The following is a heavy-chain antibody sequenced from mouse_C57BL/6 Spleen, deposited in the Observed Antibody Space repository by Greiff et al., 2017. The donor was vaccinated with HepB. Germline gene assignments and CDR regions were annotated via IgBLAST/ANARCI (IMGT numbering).Heavy chain of an antibody. CDR2: IDPSDSYT. J-gene: IGHJ2*01. Sequence: LVESGAELVKPGASVKLSCKASGYTFTSYWMQWVKQRPGQGLEWIGEIDPSDSYTNYNQKFKGKATLTVDTSSSTAYMQLSSLTSEDSAVYYCARWGLPLDYWGQGTTLTVSS. CDR3: ARWGLPLDY. D-gene: IGHD2-2*01. V-gene: IGHV1-50*01. CDR1: GYTFTSYW.